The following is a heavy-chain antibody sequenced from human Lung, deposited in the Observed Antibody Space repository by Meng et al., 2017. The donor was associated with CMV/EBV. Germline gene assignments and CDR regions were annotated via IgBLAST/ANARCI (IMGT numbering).Heavy chain of an antibody. D-gene: IGHD2-2*01. CDR3: AHRRGRNCSSTSCFNTRRVAARDYYYYYYGMDV. J-gene: IGHJ6*02. V-gene: IGHV2-5*01. CDR2: IYWNDDK. Sequence: SGPTLVKPTQTLTLTCTFSGFSLSTSGVGVGWIRQSPGKALEWLALIYWNDDKRYSPSLKSRLTITKDTSKNQVVLTMTNMDPVDTATYYCAHRRGRNCSSTSCFNTRRVAARDYYYYYYGMDVWGQGTTVTVSS. CDR1: GFSLSTSGVG.